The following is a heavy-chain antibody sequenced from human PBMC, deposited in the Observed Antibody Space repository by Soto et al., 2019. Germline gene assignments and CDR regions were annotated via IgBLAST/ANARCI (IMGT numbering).Heavy chain of an antibody. V-gene: IGHV4-59*01. J-gene: IGHJ5*02. CDR2: IYYSGST. D-gene: IGHD3-10*01. CDR1: GGAISSYY. CDR3: ARADPMVRGVIRFDP. Sequence: SETLSLTCTVSGGAISSYYWSWIRQPPGKGLEWIGYIYYSGSTNYNPSLKSRVTISVDTSKNQFSLKLSSVTAADTAVYYCARADPMVRGVIRFDPWGQGTLVTVS.